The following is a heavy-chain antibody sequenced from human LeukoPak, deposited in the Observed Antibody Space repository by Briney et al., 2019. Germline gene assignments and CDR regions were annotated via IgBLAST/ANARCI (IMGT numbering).Heavy chain of an antibody. CDR2: IILIFGTA. Sequence: ASVEVSCKASGGTFSSYAISWARQATGQGLEWMGRIILIFGTANYAQKFQGRVTITADKSTSTAYRERSSLRSEDTAVYYCARGYGDHPDYWGQGTLVTVSS. CDR3: ARGYGDHPDY. CDR1: GGTFSSYA. J-gene: IGHJ4*02. V-gene: IGHV1-69*06. D-gene: IGHD4-17*01.